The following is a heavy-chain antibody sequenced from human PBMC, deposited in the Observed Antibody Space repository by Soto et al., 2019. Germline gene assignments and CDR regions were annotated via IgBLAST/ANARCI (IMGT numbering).Heavy chain of an antibody. V-gene: IGHV2-5*02. CDR3: AHLKENQAPIYYDILTGLFDY. Sequence: SGPTLVNPTQTLTLTCTFSVFSLSTSGVGVGWIRQPPRKALEWLALIYWDDDKRYSPSLKSRLTITKDTSKNQVVLTMTNMDPVDTATYYCAHLKENQAPIYYDILTGLFDYWGQGTLVTVSS. J-gene: IGHJ4*02. CDR2: IYWDDDK. CDR1: VFSLSTSGVG. D-gene: IGHD3-9*01.